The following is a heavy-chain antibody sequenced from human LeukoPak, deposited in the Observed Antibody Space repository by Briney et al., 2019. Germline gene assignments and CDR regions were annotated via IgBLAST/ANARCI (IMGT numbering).Heavy chain of an antibody. Sequence: PGGSLRLSCAASGFTFSNYGMHWVRQAPGKGLEWVASIRYDGFNKLYADSLKGRFTLSRDNSKNTLYLQMNSLRAEDTAVYYCAKKTIVGATVDSFDIWGQGTMVIVSS. V-gene: IGHV3-30*02. CDR3: AKKTIVGATVDSFDI. J-gene: IGHJ3*02. CDR2: IRYDGFNK. D-gene: IGHD1-26*01. CDR1: GFTFSNYG.